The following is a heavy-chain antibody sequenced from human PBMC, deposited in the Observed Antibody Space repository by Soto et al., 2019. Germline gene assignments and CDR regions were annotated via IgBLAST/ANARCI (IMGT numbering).Heavy chain of an antibody. CDR2: IGRDGIYT. Sequence: HPGGSLRLSCAASGSTFDDFSMHWVRQAPGKGLEWVSLIGRDGIYTYYAESVKGRFTISRDNSKSSLYLQMNSLTTEDTAFYFCAKEKHDASWTSFDYWGQGTLVTVSS. D-gene: IGHD2-2*01. J-gene: IGHJ4*02. V-gene: IGHV3-43*01. CDR3: AKEKHDASWTSFDY. CDR1: GSTFDDFS.